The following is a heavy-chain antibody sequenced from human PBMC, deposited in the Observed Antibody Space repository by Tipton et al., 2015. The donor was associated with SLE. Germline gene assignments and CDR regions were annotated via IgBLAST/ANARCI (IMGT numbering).Heavy chain of an antibody. V-gene: IGHV4-39*07. Sequence: TLSLTCTVSGGSISSSSYYWGWIRQPPGKGLEWIGSIFTSGNTNYNPSLKSRVTISVDTSKNQFSLELSSVTAADTAVYYCARETEDTGWIHSRDYIYYYYYVDVWGQGTTVTVSS. D-gene: IGHD6-19*01. CDR2: IFTSGNT. CDR3: ARETEDTGWIHSRDYIYYYYYVDV. J-gene: IGHJ6*03. CDR1: GGSISSSSYY.